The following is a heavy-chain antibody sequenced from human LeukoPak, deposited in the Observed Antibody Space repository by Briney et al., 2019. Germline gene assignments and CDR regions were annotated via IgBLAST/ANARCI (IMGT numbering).Heavy chain of an antibody. CDR1: GYTFTSYG. V-gene: IGHV1-18*01. D-gene: IGHD1-20*01. CDR2: ISAYNGNT. J-gene: IGHJ4*02. Sequence: ASVKVSCKASGYTFTSYGISWVRQAPGQGLEWMGWISAYNGNTNYAQKLQGRVTMTTDTSTSTAYMELRSLRSDDTAVYYCARGDSITGTSGGFDYWGQGTLITVS. CDR3: ARGDSITGTSGGFDY.